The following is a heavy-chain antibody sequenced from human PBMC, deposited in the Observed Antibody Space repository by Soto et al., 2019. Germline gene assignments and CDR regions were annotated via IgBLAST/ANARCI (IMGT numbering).Heavy chain of an antibody. V-gene: IGHV3-21*01. D-gene: IGHD2-2*01. Sequence: EVQLVESGGGLVKPGGSLRLSCAASGFTFSSYSMNWVRQAPGKGLEWVSSISSSSSYIYYADSVKGRFTISRDNAKNSLYLQMNSLRAEDTAVYYCATAEGYCSSTSCYWIPEKSYYYYGMDVWGQGTTVTVSS. J-gene: IGHJ6*02. CDR2: ISSSSSYI. CDR3: ATAEGYCSSTSCYWIPEKSYYYYGMDV. CDR1: GFTFSSYS.